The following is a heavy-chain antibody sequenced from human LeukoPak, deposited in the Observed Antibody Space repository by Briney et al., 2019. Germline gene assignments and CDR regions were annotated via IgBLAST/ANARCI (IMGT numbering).Heavy chain of an antibody. CDR1: GGSISSYY. CDR2: IYYSGST. Sequence: KPSETLSLTCTVSGGSISSYYWSWIRQPPGKGLEWIGYIYYSGSTNYNPSLKSRVTISVDTSKNQFSLKLSSVTAADTAVYYCARVARYYDILTGSNDASDIWGQGTMVTVSS. J-gene: IGHJ3*02. D-gene: IGHD3-9*01. CDR3: ARVARYYDILTGSNDASDI. V-gene: IGHV4-59*01.